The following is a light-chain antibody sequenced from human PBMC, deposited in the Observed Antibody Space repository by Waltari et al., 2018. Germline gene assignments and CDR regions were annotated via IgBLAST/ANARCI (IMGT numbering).Light chain of an antibody. V-gene: IGKV1-9*01. CDR1: QDISSS. CDR2: AAS. J-gene: IGKJ3*01. CDR3: QQVNSYPFT. Sequence: DIQLTQSPSFLSASVGDRVTITCRASQDISSSFAWYQQEPGKAPKLLIYAASTLQSGVPSRFSGSGSGTEFTLTISSLQPEDFATYYCQQVNSYPFTFGPGTKVDI.